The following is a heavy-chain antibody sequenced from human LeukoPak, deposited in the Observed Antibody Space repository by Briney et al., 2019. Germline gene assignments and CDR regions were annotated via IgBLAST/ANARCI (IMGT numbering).Heavy chain of an antibody. J-gene: IGHJ4*02. CDR1: GFTFSTYP. CDR2: IGGSSSPI. V-gene: IGHV3-21*01. CDR3: AREKDEGFDY. Sequence: GGSLRLSCAASGFTFSTYPMNWVRQAPGKGLEWVSSIGGSSSPIYYADPVKGRFTISRDNARNSLYLQMNSLRAEDTAIYYCAREKDEGFDYWGQGTLVTVSS.